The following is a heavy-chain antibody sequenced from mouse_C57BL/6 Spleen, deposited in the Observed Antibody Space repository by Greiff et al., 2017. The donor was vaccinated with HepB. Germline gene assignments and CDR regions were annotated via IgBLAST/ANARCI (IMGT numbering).Heavy chain of an antibody. J-gene: IGHJ4*01. V-gene: IGHV1-52*01. CDR1: GYTFTSYW. Sequence: QVQLQQPGAELVRPGSSVKLSCKASGYTFTSYWMHWVKQRPIQGLEWIGNIDPSDSETHYNQKFKDKATLTVDKSSSTAYMQLSSLTSEDSAVYYCARGPSTDSNYAYAMDYWGQGTSVTVSS. CDR2: IDPSDSET. CDR3: ARGPSTDSNYAYAMDY. D-gene: IGHD2-5*01.